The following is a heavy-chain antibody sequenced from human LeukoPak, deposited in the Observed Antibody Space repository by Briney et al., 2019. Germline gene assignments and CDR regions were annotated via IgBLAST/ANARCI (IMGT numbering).Heavy chain of an antibody. CDR3: AKRGDGPNYDY. Sequence: GGSLRLSCAASGFTFSSYWMTWVRQAPGRGLEWVATIKADGSDKYYVNSVKGRFTISRDNAKNSLSLQMNSLRAEDTAVYYCAKRGDGPNYDYWGQGTLVTVSS. CDR1: GFTFSSYW. J-gene: IGHJ4*02. CDR2: IKADGSDK. D-gene: IGHD5-24*01. V-gene: IGHV3-7*03.